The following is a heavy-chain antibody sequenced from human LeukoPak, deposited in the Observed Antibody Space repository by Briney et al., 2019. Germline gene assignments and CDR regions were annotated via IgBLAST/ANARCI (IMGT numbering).Heavy chain of an antibody. CDR3: ARHKRPSGCSSTSCYFAAWFDP. V-gene: IGHV4-39*01. D-gene: IGHD2-2*01. Sequence: SETLSLTCTVSGGSISSSSYYWGWIRQPPGKGLEWIGSIYYSGSTHYNPSLKSRVTISVDTSKNQSSLKLSSVTAAGTAVYYCARHKRPSGCSSTSCYFAAWFDPWGQGTLVTVSS. J-gene: IGHJ5*02. CDR2: IYYSGST. CDR1: GGSISSSSYY.